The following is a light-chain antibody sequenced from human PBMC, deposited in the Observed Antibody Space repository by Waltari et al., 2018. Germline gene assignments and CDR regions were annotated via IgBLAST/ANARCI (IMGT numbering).Light chain of an antibody. Sequence: QSVLTQPPSTSGTPGPRVPTSCSGSASHIGDHLVNWYQQLPGKAPKLLIYRTDLRPSGVPDRFSGSKFGTSASLAISGLQSEDEADYFCASWDDSLNGHWVFGGGTKVTVL. V-gene: IGLV1-44*01. J-gene: IGLJ3*02. CDR1: ASHIGDHL. CDR3: ASWDDSLNGHWV. CDR2: RTD.